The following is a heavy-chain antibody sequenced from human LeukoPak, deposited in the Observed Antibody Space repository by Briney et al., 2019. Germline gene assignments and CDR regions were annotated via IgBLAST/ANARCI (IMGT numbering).Heavy chain of an antibody. J-gene: IGHJ5*02. Sequence: SETLSLTCTVSGGSISSYYWSWIRQPPGKGLEWIGYIYYSGSTNYNPSLKSRVTISVDTSKNQFSLKLSSVTAADTAVYYCAARRSSSWYNWFDPWGQGTLVTVSS. CDR3: AARRSSSWYNWFDP. CDR2: IYYSGST. D-gene: IGHD6-13*01. CDR1: GGSISSYY. V-gene: IGHV4-59*01.